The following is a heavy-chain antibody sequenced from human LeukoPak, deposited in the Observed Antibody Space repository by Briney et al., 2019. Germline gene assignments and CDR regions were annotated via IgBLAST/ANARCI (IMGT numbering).Heavy chain of an antibody. Sequence: ASVKVSCKVSRYTLRELSMHWVRQAPAKGLQWMGVFDPEDGESIIAQKFQGRLTMTEDTSTDTAYMDLSSLTSEDTAMYYCATGHCNTSSCYYYYMDVWGKGTTVTVSS. CDR1: RYTLRELS. D-gene: IGHD2/OR15-2a*01. V-gene: IGHV1-24*01. CDR2: FDPEDGES. J-gene: IGHJ6*03. CDR3: ATGHCNTSSCYYYYMDV.